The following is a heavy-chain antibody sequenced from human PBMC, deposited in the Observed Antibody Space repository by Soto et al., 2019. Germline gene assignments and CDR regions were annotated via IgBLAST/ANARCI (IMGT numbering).Heavy chain of an antibody. V-gene: IGHV3-33*01. CDR2: IWYDGSNK. CDR1: GFTFSSYG. CDR3: ARDIVGYDSSGYYPH. J-gene: IGHJ4*02. Sequence: SLRLSCAASGFTFSSYGMHWVRQAPGKGLEWVAVIWYDGSNKYYADSVKGRFTISRDNSKNTLYLQMNSLRAEDTAVYYCARDIVGYDSSGYYPHWGQGTLVTVSS. D-gene: IGHD3-22*01.